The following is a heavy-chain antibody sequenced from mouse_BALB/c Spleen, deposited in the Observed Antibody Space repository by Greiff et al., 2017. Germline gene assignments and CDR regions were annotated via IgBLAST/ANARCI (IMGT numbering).Heavy chain of an antibody. J-gene: IGHJ4*01. CDR3: ERLYGNYSSYAMDY. Sequence: VQLQQSGSDLRSPGSSVKLSCKDFDSDVFPIAYMCWVRQKPGHGFEWIGVILPSIGRTIYGEKFEDKATLDADTVSNTANLELNSLTSEDSAIYYCERLYGNYSSYAMDYWGQGTSVTVSS. CDR1: DSDVFPIAY. CDR2: ILPSIGRT. D-gene: IGHD2-1*01. V-gene: IGHV15-2*02.